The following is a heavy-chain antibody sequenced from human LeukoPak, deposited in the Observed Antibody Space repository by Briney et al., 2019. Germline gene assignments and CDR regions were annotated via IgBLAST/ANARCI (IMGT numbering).Heavy chain of an antibody. J-gene: IGHJ1*01. CDR3: ATDAYFDMRGGPRR. V-gene: IGHV3-30*02. CDR2: IRYDGSNK. Sequence: GGSLRLSCAASGFTFSSYGMHWVRQAPGKGLEWVAFIRYDGSNKYYADSVKGRFTISRDNSKNTLSLELSNLRAEDTAVYYCATDAYFDMRGGPRRWGQGTLVSVSS. D-gene: IGHD3-9*01. CDR1: GFTFSSYG.